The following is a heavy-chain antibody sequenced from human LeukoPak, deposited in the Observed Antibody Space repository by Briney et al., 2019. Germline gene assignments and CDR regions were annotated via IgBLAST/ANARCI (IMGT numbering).Heavy chain of an antibody. CDR3: AREWFRSAQWLVQLGTFDY. V-gene: IGHV1-46*01. CDR2: INPSGGST. Sequence: ASVTVSFKASGYTFTSYYMHWVRQAPGQGLEWMGIINPSGGSTSYAQKFQGRVTMTRDTSTSTVYMYLSTLRSQDTPVYYCAREWFRSAQWLVQLGTFDYWGQGTLVTVSS. J-gene: IGHJ4*02. D-gene: IGHD6-19*01. CDR1: GYTFTSYY.